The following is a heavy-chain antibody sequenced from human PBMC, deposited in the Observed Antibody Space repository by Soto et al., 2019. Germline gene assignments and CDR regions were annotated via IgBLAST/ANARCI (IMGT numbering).Heavy chain of an antibody. J-gene: IGHJ4*02. CDR2: ISGSGGST. Sequence: EVQLLESGGGLVQPGGSLRLSCAASGFTFSSYAMSWVRQAPGKGLEWVSAISGSGGSTYYSDSVKGRFTISRDNSKNTLYLQMNSLRAEDTAVYYCAKTYDYSNYGFDYWGQGTLVTVSS. CDR3: AKTYDYSNYGFDY. V-gene: IGHV3-23*01. D-gene: IGHD4-4*01. CDR1: GFTFSSYA.